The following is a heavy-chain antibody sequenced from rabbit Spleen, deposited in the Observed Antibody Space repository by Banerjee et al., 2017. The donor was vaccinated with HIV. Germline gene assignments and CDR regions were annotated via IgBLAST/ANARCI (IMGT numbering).Heavy chain of an antibody. D-gene: IGHD1-1*01. V-gene: IGHV1S45*01. CDR2: INAVTGKA. CDR1: GFSFSNKAV. J-gene: IGHJ6*01. CDR3: ARDTSSSFSSYGMDL. Sequence: QEQLVESRGGLVKPEGSLKLSCTASGFSFSNKAVMCWVRQTPGKGLEWIACINAVTGKAVYASWAKGRFTFSKTSSTTVTLQMTSLTAADTATYFCARDTSSSFSSYGMDLWGPGTLVTVS.